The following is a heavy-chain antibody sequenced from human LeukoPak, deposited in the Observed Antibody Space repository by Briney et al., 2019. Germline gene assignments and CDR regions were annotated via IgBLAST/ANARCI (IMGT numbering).Heavy chain of an antibody. V-gene: IGHV1-18*01. CDR3: ARDPNSSGYYHNYYYYGMDV. CDR1: GYTFTSYG. D-gene: IGHD3-22*01. J-gene: IGHJ6*02. CDR2: ISAYNGNT. Sequence: GASVKVSCKASGYTFTSYGISWVRQAPGQGLKWMGWISAYNGNTNYAQKLQGRVTMTTDTSTSTAYMELRSLRSDDTAVYYCARDPNSSGYYHNYYYYGMDVWGQGTTVTVSS.